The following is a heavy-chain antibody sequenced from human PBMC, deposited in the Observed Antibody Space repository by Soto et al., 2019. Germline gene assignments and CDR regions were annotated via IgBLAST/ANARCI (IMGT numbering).Heavy chain of an antibody. D-gene: IGHD1-26*01. Sequence: QVQLQESGPGLVKPSGTLSLTCAVSGGSISSSNWWSWVRQPPGKGLEWIGEIYHSGSTNYNPSLXSXVXIXLDKSKNQFSLKLSSVTAADTAVYYCASGEWELPPYCYGMDVWGQGTTVTVSS. J-gene: IGHJ6*02. V-gene: IGHV4-4*02. CDR2: IYHSGST. CDR1: GGSISSSNW. CDR3: ASGEWELPPYCYGMDV.